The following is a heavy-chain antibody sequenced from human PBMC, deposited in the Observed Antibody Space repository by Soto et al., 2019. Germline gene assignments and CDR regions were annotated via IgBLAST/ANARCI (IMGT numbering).Heavy chain of an antibody. Sequence: GESLKISCKGSGYSFTSYWISWVRQMPGKGLDWMGRIDPSDSYTNYSPSFQGHVTISADKSISTAYLQWSSLKASDTAMYYCARLDYDILTGYPIHYGMDVWGQGTTVTVSS. V-gene: IGHV5-10-1*01. CDR2: IDPSDSYT. CDR1: GYSFTSYW. D-gene: IGHD3-9*01. J-gene: IGHJ6*02. CDR3: ARLDYDILTGYPIHYGMDV.